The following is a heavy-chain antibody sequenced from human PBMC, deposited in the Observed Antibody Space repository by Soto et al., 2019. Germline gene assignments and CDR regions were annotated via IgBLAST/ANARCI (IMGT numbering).Heavy chain of an antibody. CDR2: ISYDGGNK. CDR3: VRGTPTPGLDI. D-gene: IGHD1-1*01. V-gene: IGHV3-30-3*01. CDR1: GFTFSSYA. J-gene: IGHJ6*02. Sequence: GGSLRLSCAASGFTFSSYAMHWVRQAPGKGLEWVAVISYDGGNKYYADSVKGRFSTSRDNTRNSLYLNMDSLRVGDTATYYCVRGTPTPGLDIWGRGTTVTVSS.